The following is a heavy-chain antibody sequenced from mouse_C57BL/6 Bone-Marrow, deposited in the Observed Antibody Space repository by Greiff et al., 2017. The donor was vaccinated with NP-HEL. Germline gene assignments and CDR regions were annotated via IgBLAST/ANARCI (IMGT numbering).Heavy chain of an antibody. CDR1: GYTFTDYN. V-gene: IGHV1-22*01. Sequence: VQLKQSGPELVKPGASVKMSCKASGYTFTDYNMHWVKQSHGKSLEWIGYINPNNGGTSYNQKFKGKATLTVNKSSSTAYMELRSLTSEDSAVYYCARNGYYVRAMDYWGQGTSVTVSS. CDR2: INPNNGGT. D-gene: IGHD2-3*01. J-gene: IGHJ4*01. CDR3: ARNGYYVRAMDY.